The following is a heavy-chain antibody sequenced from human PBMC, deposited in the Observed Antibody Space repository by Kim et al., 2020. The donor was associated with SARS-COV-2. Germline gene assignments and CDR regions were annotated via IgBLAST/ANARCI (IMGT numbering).Heavy chain of an antibody. Sequence: GGSLRLSCAASGFTFTNYAMNWVRQAPGKGLEWVAIVSEDGSRTYYADSVKGRFTISRDNSKNTIYLQMNSLRGEDSALYYCTKEGLFTRFDYWGQGTLFAVSS. J-gene: IGHJ4*02. CDR3: TKEGLFTRFDY. V-gene: IGHV3-23*01. CDR2: VSEDGSRT. CDR1: GFTFTNYA. D-gene: IGHD3-9*01.